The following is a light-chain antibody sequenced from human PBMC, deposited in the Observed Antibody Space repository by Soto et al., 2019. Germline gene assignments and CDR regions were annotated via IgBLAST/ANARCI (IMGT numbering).Light chain of an antibody. J-gene: IGKJ2*01. CDR3: HQYDDGPYT. Sequence: VWTQTPGTLSLSPGERATLSCRASQSLSSNLAWYQQKPGQAPRLLIYGASTRATGIPVRFSGSGSGTEFTLTISSLQSEDFAVYYCHQYDDGPYTFGQGTKVDI. V-gene: IGKV3-15*01. CDR1: QSLSSN. CDR2: GAS.